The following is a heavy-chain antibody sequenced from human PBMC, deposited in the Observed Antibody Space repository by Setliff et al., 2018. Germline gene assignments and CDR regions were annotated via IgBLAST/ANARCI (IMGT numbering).Heavy chain of an antibody. CDR1: GGSVGSDFSY. V-gene: IGHV4-61*09. J-gene: IGHJ2*01. D-gene: IGHD2-2*01. CDR3: ARTSTGRYFDL. CDR2: IYTSWST. Sequence: SETLSLTCTVSGGSVGSDFSYWTWIRQPAGKGLEWIGQIYTSWSTIYNPSLKSRVTILLDTSKSQFSLNLYSVTAADTAVYYCARTSTGRYFDLWGRGTLVTVSS.